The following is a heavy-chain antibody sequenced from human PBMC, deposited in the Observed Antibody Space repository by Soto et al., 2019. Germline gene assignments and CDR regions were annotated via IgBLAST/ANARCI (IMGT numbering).Heavy chain of an antibody. CDR2: ISTYNSNT. J-gene: IGHJ6*02. Sequence: ASVKVSCKASQCRFSRYGISWVRQAPGQGLEWMGWISTYNSNTKYAQKFQGRVTMITDTPTSTAYMNLRSLTSDDTAVYYCARAGYWSRGSCPLYSHDSFGMDVWGQGTTVTVSS. V-gene: IGHV1-18*01. CDR3: ARAGYWSRGSCPLYSHDSFGMDV. D-gene: IGHD2-15*01. CDR1: QCRFSRYG.